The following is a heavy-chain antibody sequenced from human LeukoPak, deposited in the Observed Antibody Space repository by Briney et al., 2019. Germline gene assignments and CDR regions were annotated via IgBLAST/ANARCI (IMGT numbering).Heavy chain of an antibody. CDR3: ARGRDSISCTAYFDY. CDR2: IIPILGIA. D-gene: IGHD6-13*01. Sequence: EASVKVSCKASGGTFSSYAISWVRQAPGQGDEWMGRIIPILGIANYAQKFQGRVTITTDKSTSKAYMELSSLRSEDTAVYYCARGRDSISCTAYFDYWGQGTLVTVSS. J-gene: IGHJ4*02. CDR1: GGTFSSYA. V-gene: IGHV1-69*04.